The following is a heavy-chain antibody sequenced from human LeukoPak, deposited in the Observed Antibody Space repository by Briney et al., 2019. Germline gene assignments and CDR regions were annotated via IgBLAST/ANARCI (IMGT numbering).Heavy chain of an antibody. CDR2: ISWNSGSI. CDR3: AKGGASVGQAFDI. D-gene: IGHD2-15*01. Sequence: GGSLRLSCAASGFTFDDYAMHWVRQAPGKGLEWVSGISWNSGSIGYADSVKGRFTISRDNAKNSLYLQMNSLRAEDTALYYCAKGGASVGQAFDIWGQGTMVTVSS. V-gene: IGHV3-9*01. CDR1: GFTFDDYA. J-gene: IGHJ3*02.